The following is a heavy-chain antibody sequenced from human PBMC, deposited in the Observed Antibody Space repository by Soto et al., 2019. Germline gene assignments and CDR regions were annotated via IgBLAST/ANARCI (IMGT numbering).Heavy chain of an antibody. CDR2: IRSKANSYAT. CDR3: TRHFDPAYYYGMDV. J-gene: IGHJ6*02. Sequence: PGGSLRLSCAASGFTFSSSAMSWVRQASGKGLEWVGRIRSKANSYATAYAASVKGRFTISRDDSKNTAYLQMNSLKTEDTAVYYCTRHFDPAYYYGMDVWGQGTTVTVSS. V-gene: IGHV3-73*01. CDR1: GFTFSSSA.